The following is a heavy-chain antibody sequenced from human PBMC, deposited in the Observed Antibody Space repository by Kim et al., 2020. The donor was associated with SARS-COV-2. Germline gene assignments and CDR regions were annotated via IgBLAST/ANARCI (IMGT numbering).Heavy chain of an antibody. CDR1: GGSVSSSSYY. Sequence: SETLSLTCSVSGGSVSSSSYYWGWIRQPPGKGLEWIGNIYYTGSTDYNPSLKSRVTISEDTSKNQFSLKLSSVTAADTTVYYCARRGGYCSGGSCYSIDYWGQGTLVNVSS. CDR2: IYYTGST. J-gene: IGHJ4*02. CDR3: ARRGGYCSGGSCYSIDY. D-gene: IGHD2-15*01. V-gene: IGHV4-39*01.